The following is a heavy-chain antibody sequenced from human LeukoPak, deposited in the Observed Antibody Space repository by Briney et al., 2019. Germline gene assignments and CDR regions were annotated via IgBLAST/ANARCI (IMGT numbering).Heavy chain of an antibody. CDR1: GYTFTSSD. CDR3: ARGRPGLASAGTYDF. Sequence: ASVKVSCKASGYTFTSSDINWVRQAPGQGLEWMGWMNPNSGKTGSARKFQGRVAMTENISISTAYIEVSSLGYEDTATYYCARGRPGLASAGTYDFWGQGTLITVSS. V-gene: IGHV1-8*01. D-gene: IGHD6-13*01. CDR2: MNPNSGKT. J-gene: IGHJ4*02.